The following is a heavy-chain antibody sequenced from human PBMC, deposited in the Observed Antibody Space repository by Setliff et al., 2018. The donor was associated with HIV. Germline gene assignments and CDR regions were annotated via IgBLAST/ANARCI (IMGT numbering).Heavy chain of an antibody. J-gene: IGHJ3*01. CDR3: VRTIYEWGAFDV. Sequence: PGGSLRLSCAASGFTFSNAWMSWVRQAPGKGLEWVGRIKSKTDGGTTDYAAPVKGRFTISRDDSKNTLYLQMNSLKTEDTAVYYCVRTIYEWGAFDVWGQGTMVTVSS. D-gene: IGHD2-8*01. CDR1: GFTFSNAW. CDR2: IKSKTDGGTT. V-gene: IGHV3-15*01.